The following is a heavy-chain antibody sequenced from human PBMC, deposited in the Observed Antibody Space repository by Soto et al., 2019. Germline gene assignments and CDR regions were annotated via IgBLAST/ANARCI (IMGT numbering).Heavy chain of an antibody. CDR2: INADGSNA. CDR1: YW. CDR3: ARAVAGNHGLLDY. Sequence: YWGHRVSKDPGKGLVWVSRINADGSNADYADSVKCRFTISRDNAKNTLYLQINSLRAEDAAMFYCARAVAGNHGLLDYWGQGTLVTVSS. V-gene: IGHV3-74*01. D-gene: IGHD1-1*01. J-gene: IGHJ4*02.